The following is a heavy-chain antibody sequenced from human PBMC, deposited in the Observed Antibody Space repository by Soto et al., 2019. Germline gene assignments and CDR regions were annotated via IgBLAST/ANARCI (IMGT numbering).Heavy chain of an antibody. CDR2: FYNNENP. Sequence: PSETLSLTCSVSGGSINSRSYSWGWIRQPPGKGLEWIGTFYNNENPNYNPSLKSRVTISVDTSKDQFSLRLTSVTAADTAVYYCARQVLTASSPIYYFDDWGQGILVTVSS. CDR3: ARQVLTASSPIYYFDD. V-gene: IGHV4-39*01. CDR1: GGSINSRSYS. J-gene: IGHJ4*02. D-gene: IGHD2-21*02.